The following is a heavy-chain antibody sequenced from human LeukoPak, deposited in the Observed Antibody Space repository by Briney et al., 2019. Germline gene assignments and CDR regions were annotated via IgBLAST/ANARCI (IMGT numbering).Heavy chain of an antibody. Sequence: KPGGSLRLSFAASGFTFSSYSMNWVRQAPGKGLGWVSSMSSSSSYIYYADSVKGRFTISRDNAKNSLYLQMNSLRAEDTAVYYCARGHYGGNSRKDYWGQGTLVTVSS. CDR3: ARGHYGGNSRKDY. V-gene: IGHV3-21*01. J-gene: IGHJ4*02. CDR1: GFTFSSYS. D-gene: IGHD4-23*01. CDR2: MSSSSSYI.